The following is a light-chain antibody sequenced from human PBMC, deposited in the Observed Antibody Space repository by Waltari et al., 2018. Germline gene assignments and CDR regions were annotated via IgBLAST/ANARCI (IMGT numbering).Light chain of an antibody. CDR2: TNT. CDR3: ATWDDSINNPV. V-gene: IGLV1-44*01. CDR1: LSNIGSNT. Sequence: VLTQPPSASGTSGQRVTLSCSGSLSNIGSNTINWYKVLPRTAPRLLIFTNTQRPSGVPDRLSASRSSTTASLAISGLQSDDEADYYCATWDDSINNPVFGGGTKLTVL. J-gene: IGLJ3*02.